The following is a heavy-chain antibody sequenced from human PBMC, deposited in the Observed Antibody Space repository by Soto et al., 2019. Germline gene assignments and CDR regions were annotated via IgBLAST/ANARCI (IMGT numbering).Heavy chain of an antibody. J-gene: IGHJ4*02. CDR2: ISAYNGNT. CDR3: ASHSGAICAY. Sequence: AQVKVPCKASGYTFTGYGNSWGRKAPGQGLEWMGWISAYNGNTNYAQKLQGRVTITTATSRSTAYRELSSVRSVGMAVDYCASHSGAICAYWGKGTRAPAS. V-gene: IGHV1-18*03. CDR1: GYTFTGYG. D-gene: IGHD2-21*01.